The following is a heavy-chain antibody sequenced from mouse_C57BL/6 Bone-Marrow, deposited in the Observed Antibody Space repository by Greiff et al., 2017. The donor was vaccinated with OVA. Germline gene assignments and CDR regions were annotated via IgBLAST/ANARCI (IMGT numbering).Heavy chain of an antibody. D-gene: IGHD2-4*01. CDR3: ARRGSDYAFAY. CDR1: GYTFTSYW. CDR2: IHPGSGST. V-gene: IGHV1-55*01. J-gene: IGHJ3*01. Sequence: VQLQQPGAELVKPGASVKMSCKASGYTFTSYWITWVKQRPGQGLEWIGDIHPGSGSTNYNEKFKSKATLTVDKSSSTAYMQLSSLTSEDAAVYYSARRGSDYAFAYWGQGTLVTVSA.